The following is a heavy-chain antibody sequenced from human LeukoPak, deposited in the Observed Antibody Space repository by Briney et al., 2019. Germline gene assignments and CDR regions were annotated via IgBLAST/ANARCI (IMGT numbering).Heavy chain of an antibody. CDR2: ISGSGGST. CDR3: AKDGLAALIYGDYPAGYFDL. V-gene: IGHV3-23*01. Sequence: GGSLRLSCAASGFTFSSYAMSWVRQAPGKGLEWVSAISGSGGSTYYADSVKGRFTISRDNSKNTLYLQMNSLRAEDTAVYYCAKDGLAALIYGDYPAGYFDLWGRGTLVTVSS. CDR1: GFTFSSYA. D-gene: IGHD4-17*01. J-gene: IGHJ2*01.